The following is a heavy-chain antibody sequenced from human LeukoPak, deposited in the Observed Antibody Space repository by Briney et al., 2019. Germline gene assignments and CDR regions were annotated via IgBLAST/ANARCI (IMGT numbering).Heavy chain of an antibody. J-gene: IGHJ4*02. D-gene: IGHD5-12*01. CDR1: GYTFTGFY. CDR2: LNCNSGGT. Sequence: ASVKVSCKASGYTFTGFYIHWMRQAPGQGLEWMGWLNCNSGGTNYAQKFQGRVTMTRDTSISTAYLELNRLTSDDTAIYYCARDWFVDSGDDPFPFDYWGQGTLVSVSS. CDR3: ARDWFVDSGDDPFPFDY. V-gene: IGHV1-2*02.